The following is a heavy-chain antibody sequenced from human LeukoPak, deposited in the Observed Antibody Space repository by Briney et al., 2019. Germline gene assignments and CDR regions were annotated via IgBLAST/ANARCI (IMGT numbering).Heavy chain of an antibody. D-gene: IGHD6-13*01. CDR1: GYTFTGYY. CDR2: INPNSGGT. Sequence: GASVKISCKASGYTFTGYYMHWVRQAPGQGLEWMGWINPNSGGTNYAQKFQGRVTMTRDTSISTAYMELSRLRSDDTAVYYCARVGISSSWYDSGYWGQGTLVTVSS. J-gene: IGHJ4*02. V-gene: IGHV1-2*02. CDR3: ARVGISSSWYDSGY.